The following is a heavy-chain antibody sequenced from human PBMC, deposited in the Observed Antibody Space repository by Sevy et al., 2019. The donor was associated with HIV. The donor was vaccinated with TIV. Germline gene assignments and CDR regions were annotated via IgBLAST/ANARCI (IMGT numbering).Heavy chain of an antibody. CDR1: GYTFTGYY. CDR3: ARMGDYFDTSGYYPLKY. Sequence: ASVKVSCKASGYTFTGYYVHWLRQAPGQGLEWMGWINPKSGGTYFAKKFQDSVTMTTGTSITTGYLELSGLRFDDTAVYYCARMGDYFDTSGYYPLKYWGQGTLVTVSS. J-gene: IGHJ4*02. V-gene: IGHV1-2*04. D-gene: IGHD3-22*01. CDR2: INPKSGGT.